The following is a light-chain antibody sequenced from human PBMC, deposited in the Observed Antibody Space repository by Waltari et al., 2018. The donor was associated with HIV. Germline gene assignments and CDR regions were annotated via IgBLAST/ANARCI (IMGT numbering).Light chain of an antibody. CDR2: GAS. Sequence: ELVLTQSPGTLSLSPGEIATLSCRASQSVSSSYLDWYQQKPGQAPKVLIYGASSMATGIPYRFSGSGSGTDFTLTISRLEPEDFAVYYCQQYGSSPYTFGQGTKLEIK. V-gene: IGKV3-20*01. CDR3: QQYGSSPYT. CDR1: QSVSSSY. J-gene: IGKJ2*01.